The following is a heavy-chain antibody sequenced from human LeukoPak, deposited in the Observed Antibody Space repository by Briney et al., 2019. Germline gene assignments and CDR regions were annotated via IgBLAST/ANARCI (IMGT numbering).Heavy chain of an antibody. J-gene: IGHJ4*02. Sequence: SETLSLTCAVYGGSFSGYYWSWIRQPPGKGLEWIGEINHSGSINYNPSLKSRVTISVDTSKNQFSLKLSSVTAADTAVYYCAREGALRYFDWLLSPYYFDYWGQGTLVTVSS. V-gene: IGHV4-34*01. CDR3: AREGALRYFDWLLSPYYFDY. D-gene: IGHD3-9*01. CDR2: INHSGSI. CDR1: GGSFSGYY.